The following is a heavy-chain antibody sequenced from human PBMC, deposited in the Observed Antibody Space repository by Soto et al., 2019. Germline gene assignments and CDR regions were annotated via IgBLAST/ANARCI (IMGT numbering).Heavy chain of an antibody. CDR2: ISYDGNNK. V-gene: IGHV3-30*04. Sequence: QVQLVESGGGVVQPGRSLRLSCAASGFTVSSYAMHWVRQAAGKGLEWVAVISYDGNNKYYADSLEGRFTISRDNSKKTLYLQMSSLRGEDTAVYFCARDDGSNWYGAVDIWGQGTMVTVSS. J-gene: IGHJ3*02. CDR1: GFTVSSYA. D-gene: IGHD6-13*01. CDR3: ARDDGSNWYGAVDI.